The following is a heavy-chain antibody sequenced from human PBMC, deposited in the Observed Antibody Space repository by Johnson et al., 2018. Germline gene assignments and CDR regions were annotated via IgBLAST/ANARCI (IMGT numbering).Heavy chain of an antibody. CDR1: GGSFSGYY. CDR3: ARGSSSSSDAFDI. V-gene: IGHV4-34*11. D-gene: IGHD6-13*01. Sequence: QVQLQQWGAGLLKPSETLSLTCAVYGGSFSGYYWNWIRQPPGKGLEWIGYINYRGSTDYNPSLESRVPISVDTSKNQFSLKLSSVTAADTAVYYCARGSSSSSDAFDIWGQGTMVTVSS. CDR2: INYRGST. J-gene: IGHJ3*02.